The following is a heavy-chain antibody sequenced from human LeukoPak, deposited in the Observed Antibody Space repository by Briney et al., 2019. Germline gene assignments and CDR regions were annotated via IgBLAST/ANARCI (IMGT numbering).Heavy chain of an antibody. CDR3: ANSFRGSITGAFDI. V-gene: IGHV3-30-3*01. CDR2: ISYDGSNK. Sequence: PGGSLRLSCAASGFTFSSYAMHWVRQAPGKGLEWVAVISYDGSNKYYADSLKGRFTISRDNSKNTLYLQINSLRAEDTAVYYCANSFRGSITGAFDIWGLGTMVTVSS. CDR1: GFTFSSYA. D-gene: IGHD1-14*01. J-gene: IGHJ3*02.